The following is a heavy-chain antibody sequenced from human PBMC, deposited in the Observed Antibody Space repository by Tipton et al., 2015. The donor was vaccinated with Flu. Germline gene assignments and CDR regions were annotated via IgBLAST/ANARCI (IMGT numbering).Heavy chain of an antibody. CDR1: GGSFSGYY. V-gene: IGHV4-34*01. Sequence: TLSLTCAVYGGSFSGYYWSWIRQPPGKGLEWIGEINHSGSTNYNPSLKSRVTISVDTSKNQFSLKLSSVTAADTAVYYCARRGQGYYDSSGYYGNWGQGTLVTVSS. D-gene: IGHD3-22*01. J-gene: IGHJ4*02. CDR2: INHSGST. CDR3: ARRGQGYYDSSGYYGN.